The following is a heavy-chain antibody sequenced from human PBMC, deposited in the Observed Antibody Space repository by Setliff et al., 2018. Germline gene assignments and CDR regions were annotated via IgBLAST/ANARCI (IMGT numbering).Heavy chain of an antibody. Sequence: SVKVSCKASGGTFSSYAISWVRQAPGQGLEWMGGIIPILGIADYAQKFQGRVTITADESTSTAYMELSSLRSEDTAVYYCARSPPDGYNLGYYYYSMDVWGQGTTVTVSS. CDR1: GGTFSSYA. J-gene: IGHJ6*02. CDR3: ARSPPDGYNLGYYYYSMDV. V-gene: IGHV1-69*10. D-gene: IGHD5-12*01. CDR2: IIPILGIA.